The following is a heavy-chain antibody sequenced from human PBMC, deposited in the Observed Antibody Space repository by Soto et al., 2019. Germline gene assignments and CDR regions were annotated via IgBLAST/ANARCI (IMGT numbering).Heavy chain of an antibody. V-gene: IGHV4-34*01. D-gene: IGHD2-15*01. CDR1: GGSFSGYY. CDR3: ARKAKDIVVVVAATPVGWFDP. Sequence: QVQLQQWGAGLLKPSETLSLTCAVYGGSFSGYYWSWIRQPPGKGLEWIGEINHSGSTNYNPSLKSRVTISVDTSKNQFSLKLSSVTAEDTAVYYCARKAKDIVVVVAATPVGWFDPWGQGTLVTVSS. CDR2: INHSGST. J-gene: IGHJ5*02.